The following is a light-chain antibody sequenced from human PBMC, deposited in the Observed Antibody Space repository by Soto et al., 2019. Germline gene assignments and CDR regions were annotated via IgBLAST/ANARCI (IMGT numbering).Light chain of an antibody. CDR3: AAWDDSLSGVV. J-gene: IGLJ2*01. V-gene: IGLV1-47*01. CDR2: RNN. Sequence: QSVLTQPPSASGTPGQRFTISCSGSSSNIGSNYVYWYQQLPGTAPKLLIYRNNQRPSGVPDRFSGSKSGTSASLAISGLRSEEEADYYCAAWDDSLSGVVFGGGTKLTVL. CDR1: SSNIGSNY.